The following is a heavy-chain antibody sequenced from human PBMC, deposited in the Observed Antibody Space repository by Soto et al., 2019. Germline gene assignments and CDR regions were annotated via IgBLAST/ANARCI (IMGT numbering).Heavy chain of an antibody. CDR3: ARDGGIAAAGNLVSYYATDV. Sequence: GASVKVSCKTSGYTFTNYGISWVRQAPGQGLEWMGWITTDKGKTTYAQKFQGRVTMTTDTSTSTAYMELRSLRSDDTAVYYCARDGGIAAAGNLVSYYATDVWGQGTTVTVSS. J-gene: IGHJ6*02. CDR2: ITTDKGKT. D-gene: IGHD6-13*01. V-gene: IGHV1-18*01. CDR1: GYTFTNYG.